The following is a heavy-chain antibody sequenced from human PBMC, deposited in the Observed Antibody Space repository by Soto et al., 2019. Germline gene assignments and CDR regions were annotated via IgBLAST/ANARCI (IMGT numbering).Heavy chain of an antibody. Sequence: GGSLRLSCAASGFNFNTFEMSWIRQAPGKGLEWVSHISSSGDSRDYADSVRGRFTISRDNSKNVLLLQMNSLGADDTATYYCAKDPPSPWTADWVDPWVKETLVTGSS. CDR1: GFNFNTFE. D-gene: IGHD5-12*01. CDR3: AKDPPSPWTADWVDP. CDR2: ISSSGDSR. V-gene: IGHV3-23*01. J-gene: IGHJ5*02.